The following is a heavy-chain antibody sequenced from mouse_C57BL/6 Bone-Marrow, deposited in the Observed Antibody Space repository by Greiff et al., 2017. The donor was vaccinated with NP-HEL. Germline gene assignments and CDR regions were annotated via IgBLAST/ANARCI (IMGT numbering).Heavy chain of an antibody. D-gene: IGHD3-2*02. Sequence: VQLQQSGAELVRPGASVKLSCTASGFTIKDDYMHWVKQRPEQGLEWIGWIDPENGDTEYDSKFKGKATITADTSSNTAYLQLSSLTSEDTAVYYCTIRQLRANWGQGTTLTVSS. J-gene: IGHJ2*01. V-gene: IGHV14-4*01. CDR2: IDPENGDT. CDR3: TIRQLRAN. CDR1: GFTIKDDY.